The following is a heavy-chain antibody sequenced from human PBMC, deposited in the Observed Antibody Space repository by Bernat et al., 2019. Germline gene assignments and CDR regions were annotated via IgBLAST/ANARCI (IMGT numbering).Heavy chain of an antibody. CDR2: ISYDGSNQ. Sequence: QVQLVESGGGVVQPGRSLRLSCVASGFTFSTYAMHWVRQAPGKGLEWVAVISYDGSNQYHGDSVKGRFAISRDNSQNTLYLQMNSLRAEDTAVYYCSRDGSAYCSSNSCYYYYGMDVWGQGTTVTVSS. J-gene: IGHJ6*02. CDR1: GFTFSTYA. D-gene: IGHD2-2*01. CDR3: SRDGSAYCSSNSCYYYYGMDV. V-gene: IGHV3-30*09.